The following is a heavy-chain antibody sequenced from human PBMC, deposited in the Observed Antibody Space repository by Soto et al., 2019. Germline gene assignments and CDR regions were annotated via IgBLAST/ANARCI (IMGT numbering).Heavy chain of an antibody. Sequence: GGSLRLSCAASGFTFSSYAMSWVRQAPGKGLEWVSAISGSGGSTYYADSVKGRFTISRDKSKNTLYLQMNSLRAEDTAVYYCAKDRPDSSGYYYFDYWGQGTLVTVSS. CDR3: AKDRPDSSGYYYFDY. D-gene: IGHD3-22*01. V-gene: IGHV3-23*01. J-gene: IGHJ4*02. CDR2: ISGSGGST. CDR1: GFTFSSYA.